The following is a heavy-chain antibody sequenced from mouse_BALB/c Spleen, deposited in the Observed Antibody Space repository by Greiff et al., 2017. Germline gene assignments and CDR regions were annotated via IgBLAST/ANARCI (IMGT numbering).Heavy chain of an antibody. D-gene: IGHD2-5*01. CDR3: ARSPSNYAGDAMDY. CDR1: GYTFTSYW. V-gene: IGHV1S81*02. Sequence: QVQLQQPGAELVKPGASVKLSCKASGYTFTSYWMHWVKQRPGQGLEWIGEINPSNGRTNYNAKFKSKATLTVDKSSSTAYMQLSSLTSEDSAVYYCARSPSNYAGDAMDYWGQGTSVTVSS. CDR2: INPSNGRT. J-gene: IGHJ4*01.